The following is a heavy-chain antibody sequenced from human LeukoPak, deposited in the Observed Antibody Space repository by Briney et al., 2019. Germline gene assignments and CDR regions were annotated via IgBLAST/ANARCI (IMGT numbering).Heavy chain of an antibody. V-gene: IGHV3-30*04. CDR3: ARDKAMVRGVIIDGLDY. D-gene: IGHD3-10*01. CDR1: GFTFSSYA. J-gene: IGHJ4*02. Sequence: GRSLRLSCAASGFTFSSYAMHRVRQAPGKGLEWVAVISYDGSNKYYADSVKGRFTISRDNSKNTLYLQMNSLRAEDTAVYYCARDKAMVRGVIIDGLDYWGQGTLVTVSS. CDR2: ISYDGSNK.